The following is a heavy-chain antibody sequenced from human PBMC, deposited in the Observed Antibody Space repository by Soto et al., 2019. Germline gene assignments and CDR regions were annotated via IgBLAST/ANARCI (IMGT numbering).Heavy chain of an antibody. J-gene: IGHJ6*02. CDR3: ARAQDYYGMDV. CDR2: IIPIFNTT. Sequence: ASVKVSCKASGGTFYSYVITWVRQAPGQGLEWMGGIIPIFNTTNYAQKFQGRITLTADESARTAYMELNSLRSEDTAVYYCARAQDYYGMDVWGQGTTVTVSS. V-gene: IGHV1-69*13. CDR1: GGTFYSYV.